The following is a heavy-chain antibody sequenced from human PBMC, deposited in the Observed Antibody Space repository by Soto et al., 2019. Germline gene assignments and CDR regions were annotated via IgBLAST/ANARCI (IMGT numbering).Heavy chain of an antibody. CDR3: AKERAGTTCYDY. V-gene: IGHV3-23*01. D-gene: IGHD1-7*01. CDR2: ISDRGDRT. CDR1: GFTLSSYA. J-gene: IGHJ4*02. Sequence: EVQVLESGGGLVQPGGSLRLSCAASGFTLSSYAMSWVRQAPGEGLEWVSGISDRGDRTFYADSVKGRFTISRDRSRNTLYLQMNSLRVEDTALYYCAKERAGTTCYDYWGQGTLVTVSS.